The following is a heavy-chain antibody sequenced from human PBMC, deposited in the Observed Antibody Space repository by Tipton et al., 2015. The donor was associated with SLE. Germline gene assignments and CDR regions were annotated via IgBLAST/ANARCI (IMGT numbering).Heavy chain of an antibody. CDR3: AKGPYYYDSSGPFDY. Sequence: GSLRLSCAASGFTFNNYAMSWVRQAPGKGLEWVSVIYSGGSTYYADSVKGRFTISRDNSKNTLYLQMNSLRAEDTAVYYCAKGPYYYDSSGPFDYWGQGTLVTVSS. D-gene: IGHD3-22*01. CDR2: IYSGGST. CDR1: GFTFNNYA. J-gene: IGHJ4*02. V-gene: IGHV3-23*03.